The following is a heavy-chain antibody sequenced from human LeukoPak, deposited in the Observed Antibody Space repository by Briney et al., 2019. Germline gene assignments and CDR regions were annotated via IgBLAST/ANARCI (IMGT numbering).Heavy chain of an antibody. J-gene: IGHJ6*03. CDR3: ARDGGYMDV. V-gene: IGHV3-30*02. CDR1: GFTFSSYG. Sequence: GGSLRLSCAASGFTFSSYGVHWVRQAPGKGLEWVAFIRYDGSNKYYADSVKGRFTISRDNAKNSLYLQMNSLRAEDTAVYYCARDGGYMDVWGKGTTVTVSS. CDR2: IRYDGSNK. D-gene: IGHD2-15*01.